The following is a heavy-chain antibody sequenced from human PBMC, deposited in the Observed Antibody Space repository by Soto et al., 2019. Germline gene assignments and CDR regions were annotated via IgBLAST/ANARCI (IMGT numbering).Heavy chain of an antibody. Sequence: SETLSLPCAVYGGSFRGYYWGWIRQPPGKGLEWIGEINHSGSTNYNPSLKSRVTISVDTSKNQFSLKLSSVTAADTAVYYCARGRCTSCYAYYYYYYYMDVWGKGTTVTV. CDR2: INHSGST. D-gene: IGHD2-2*01. CDR1: GGSFRGYY. V-gene: IGHV4-34*01. CDR3: ARGRCTSCYAYYYYYYYMDV. J-gene: IGHJ6*03.